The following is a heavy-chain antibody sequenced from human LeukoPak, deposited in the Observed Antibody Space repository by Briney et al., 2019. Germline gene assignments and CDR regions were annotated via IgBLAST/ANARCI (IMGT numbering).Heavy chain of an antibody. V-gene: IGHV4-4*07. J-gene: IGHJ3*02. CDR1: GGSISSYY. CDR2: IYTSGST. D-gene: IGHD2-15*01. CDR3: ARDLEDCSGGSCYRPGVDKNAFDI. Sequence: SETLSLTCTVSGGSISSYYWSWIRQPAGKGLEWIGRIYTSGSTNYNLSLKSRVTMSVDTSKNQFSLKLSSVTAADTAVYYCARDLEDCSGGSCYRPGVDKNAFDIWGQGTMVTVSS.